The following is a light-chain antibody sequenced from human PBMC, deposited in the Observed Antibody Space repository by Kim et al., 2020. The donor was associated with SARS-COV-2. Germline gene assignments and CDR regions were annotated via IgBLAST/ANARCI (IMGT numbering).Light chain of an antibody. CDR2: NTN. Sequence: QAVVTQEPSLTVSPGGTVTLTCGSSTGAVTSGHYPHWFQQKPGQAPTTLIYNTNNKHSWTPARFSGSLLGGKAALTLSGAQPEDETDYYCSLSYSGVRVFGGGTKLTVL. V-gene: IGLV7-46*01. J-gene: IGLJ3*02. CDR1: TGAVTSGHY. CDR3: SLSYSGVRV.